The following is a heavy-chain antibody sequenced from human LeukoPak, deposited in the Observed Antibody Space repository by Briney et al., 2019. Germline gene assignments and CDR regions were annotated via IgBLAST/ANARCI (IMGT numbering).Heavy chain of an antibody. D-gene: IGHD3-10*01. CDR1: GFKFDNYA. J-gene: IGHJ4*02. V-gene: IGHV3-9*01. Sequence: GGSLRLSCAASGFKFDNYAMHWVRQAPRKGLEWVSGISWNSGNLGYADSVQGRFTISRDNAKNSLYLQMNSLRPEDTALYFCAKSWFGELLEYYFDSWGQGTLVTVSS. CDR2: ISWNSGNL. CDR3: AKSWFGELLEYYFDS.